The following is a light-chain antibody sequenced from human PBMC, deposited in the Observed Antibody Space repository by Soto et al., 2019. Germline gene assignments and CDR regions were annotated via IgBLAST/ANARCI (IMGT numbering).Light chain of an antibody. CDR2: GAS. CDR1: QSVSSSY. CDR3: QHRSNWPLT. Sequence: EIGLTQSPGTLSLSPGERATLSCRASQSVSSSYLAWYQQKPGQAPRLLIYGASSRATGIPDRFSGSGSGTDFTLTISSLEPEDFAVYYCQHRSNWPLTFGGGTKVDI. J-gene: IGKJ4*01. V-gene: IGKV3D-20*02.